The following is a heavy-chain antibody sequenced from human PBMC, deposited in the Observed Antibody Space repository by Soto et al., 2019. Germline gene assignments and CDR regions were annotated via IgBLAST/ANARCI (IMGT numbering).Heavy chain of an antibody. V-gene: IGHV3-21*01. CDR3: ARDATTTATVSHAFEI. D-gene: IGHD4-17*01. CDR2: ISSSSSYI. CDR1: GFTFSSYS. J-gene: IGHJ3*02. Sequence: GGSLILSCAASGFTFSSYSMNWVRQAPGKGLEWVSSISSSSSYIYYADSVKGRFTISRDNAKNSLYLQMNSLGAEDTAVYYCARDATTTATVSHAFEIWGQGTMVTVSS.